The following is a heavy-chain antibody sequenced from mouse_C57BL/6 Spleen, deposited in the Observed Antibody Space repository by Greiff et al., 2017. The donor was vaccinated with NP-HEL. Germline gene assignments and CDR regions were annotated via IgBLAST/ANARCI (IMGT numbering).Heavy chain of an antibody. J-gene: IGHJ2*01. CDR1: GHAFSSSW. Sequence: QVQLQQPGPELVKPGASVKISCKASGHAFSSSWMNWVKQRPGKGLEWIGRIYPGDGDTNYNGKFKGKATLTADKSSSTAYMQLSSLTSEDSAVYFCARSPYYYSNFFDYWGQGTTLTVSS. V-gene: IGHV1-82*01. CDR2: IYPGDGDT. CDR3: ARSPYYYSNFFDY. D-gene: IGHD2-5*01.